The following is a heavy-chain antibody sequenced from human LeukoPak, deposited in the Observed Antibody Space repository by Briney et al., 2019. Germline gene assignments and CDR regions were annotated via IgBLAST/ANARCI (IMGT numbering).Heavy chain of an antibody. CDR3: AKVRNLRVYGNAFDI. CDR1: GFTFDDYA. CDR2: ISWNSGSI. V-gene: IGHV3-9*01. D-gene: IGHD1-14*01. J-gene: IGHJ3*02. Sequence: QPGRSLRLSCAASGFTFDDYAVHWVRQAPGKGLEWVSGISWNSGSIGYADSVKGRFTISRDNAKNSLYLQMNSLRAEDTALYYCAKVRNLRVYGNAFDIWGQGTMVTVSS.